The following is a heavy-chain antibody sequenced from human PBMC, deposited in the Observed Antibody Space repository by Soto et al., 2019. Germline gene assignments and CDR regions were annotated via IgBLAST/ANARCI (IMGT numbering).Heavy chain of an antibody. CDR1: GFTFSSFA. CDR2: ISSSGETT. D-gene: IGHD6-13*01. J-gene: IGHJ6*02. CDR3: VQDGTGNSSPCMVV. Sequence: EVQLLESGGGLVQPGGSLRLSCAASGFTFSSFAMTWVRQAPGEGLEWVSSISSSGETTYYSASVKARFTISRDISKNMVYLQLTGLRAEDTAVYFCVQDGTGNSSPCMVVWGQGTTVTVSS. V-gene: IGHV3-23*01.